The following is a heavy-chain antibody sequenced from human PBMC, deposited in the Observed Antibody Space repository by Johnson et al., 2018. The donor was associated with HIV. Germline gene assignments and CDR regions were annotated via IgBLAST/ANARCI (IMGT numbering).Heavy chain of an antibody. CDR1: GFTFSSYA. CDR3: ARGLTGDDAFDI. J-gene: IGHJ3*02. Sequence: QMLLVESGGGLVQPGGSLRLSCAASGFTFSSYAMHWVRQAPGKGLEWVAVISYDGSNKYYAGSVKGRFTISRENPKNSLYLQMNSLRAGDTAVYYCARGLTGDDAFDIWGQGTMVTVSS. V-gene: IGHV3-30*14. D-gene: IGHD7-27*01. CDR2: ISYDGSNK.